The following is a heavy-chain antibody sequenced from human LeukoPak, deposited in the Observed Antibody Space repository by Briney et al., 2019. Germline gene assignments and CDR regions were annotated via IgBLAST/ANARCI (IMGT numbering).Heavy chain of an antibody. Sequence: PGGSLRLSCAASGFTFSSYDMHWVRQATGRGLEWVSAIDTAGNTYYPASVKGRFTISRKNAKDSLYLQMDSLRAGDTAVYYCTLSYGRGFNYYYGMDVWGQGTTVTVSS. CDR3: TLSYGRGFNYYYGMDV. CDR1: GFTFSSYD. J-gene: IGHJ6*02. V-gene: IGHV3-13*01. CDR2: IDTAGNT. D-gene: IGHD5-18*01.